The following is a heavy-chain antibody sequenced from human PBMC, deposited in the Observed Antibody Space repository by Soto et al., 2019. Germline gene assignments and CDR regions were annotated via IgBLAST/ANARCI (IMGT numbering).Heavy chain of an antibody. D-gene: IGHD6-19*01. Sequence: TRGKGLEWVSAISGSGGSTYYADSVKGRFTISRDNSKNTLYLQMNSLRAEDTAVYYCAKMARWLVPNNWFDPWGQGTLVTVSS. V-gene: IGHV3-23*01. J-gene: IGHJ5*02. CDR3: AKMARWLVPNNWFDP. CDR2: ISGSGGST.